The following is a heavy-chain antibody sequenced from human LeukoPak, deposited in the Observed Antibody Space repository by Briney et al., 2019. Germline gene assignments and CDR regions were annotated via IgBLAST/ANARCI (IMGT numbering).Heavy chain of an antibody. CDR2: INHSGST. J-gene: IGHJ5*02. CDR1: GGSFSGYY. Sequence: SETLSLTCAVYGGSFSGYYWSWIRQPPGKGLEWIGEINHSGSTNYNPSLKSRVTISVDTSKNQFSLKLSSVTAADTAVYYCARRSAYRGFDPWGQGTLVTVSS. V-gene: IGHV4-34*01. D-gene: IGHD2-2*01. CDR3: ARRSAYRGFDP.